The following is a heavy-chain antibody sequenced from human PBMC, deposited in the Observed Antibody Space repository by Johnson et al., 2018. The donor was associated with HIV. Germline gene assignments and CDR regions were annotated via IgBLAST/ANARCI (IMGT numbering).Heavy chain of an antibody. CDR2: ISGSGGST. V-gene: IGHV3-23*04. Sequence: VQLVESGGGVVQPGRSLRLSCAASGFTFSSYAMHWVRQAPGKGLEWVSTISGSGGSTYYADSVKGRFTISRDNSKNTLYLQMNSLRPEDTAVYYCAKDRGVVTPRAFDIWGQGTMVTVSS. D-gene: IGHD4-23*01. CDR1: GFTFSSYA. J-gene: IGHJ3*02. CDR3: AKDRGVVTPRAFDI.